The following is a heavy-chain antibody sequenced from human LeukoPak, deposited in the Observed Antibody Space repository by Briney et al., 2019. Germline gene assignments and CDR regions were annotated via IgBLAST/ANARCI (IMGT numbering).Heavy chain of an antibody. CDR2: IYHSGST. CDR1: GGSISSGGYS. Sequence: TSQTLSLTCAVSGGSISSGGYSWSWIRQPPGKGLEWIGYIYHSGSTYYNPSLKSRVTMSVDTSKNQFSLKLSSVTAADTAVYYCVEMTTRWYFDYWGQGTLATVSS. D-gene: IGHD5-24*01. V-gene: IGHV4-30-2*01. CDR3: VEMTTRWYFDY. J-gene: IGHJ4*02.